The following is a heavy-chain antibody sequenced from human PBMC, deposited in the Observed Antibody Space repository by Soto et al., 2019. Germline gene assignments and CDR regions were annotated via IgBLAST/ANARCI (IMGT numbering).Heavy chain of an antibody. CDR1: GFTFSSYV. J-gene: IGHJ4*02. CDR2: ISGSGGST. D-gene: IGHD6-13*01. Sequence: GGSLRLSCAASGFTFSSYVMSWVRQAPGKGLEWVSAISGSGGSTYYADSVKGRFTISRDNSKNTLYLQMNSLRAEDTAVYYCAKDLESGFISSWFGPLKGFDYCGQGTLVTVSS. CDR3: AKDLESGFISSWFGPLKGFDY. V-gene: IGHV3-23*01.